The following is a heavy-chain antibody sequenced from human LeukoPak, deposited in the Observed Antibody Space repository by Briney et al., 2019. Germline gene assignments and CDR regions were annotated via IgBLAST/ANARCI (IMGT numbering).Heavy chain of an antibody. CDR1: GFTFTTYS. V-gene: IGHV3-21*01. CDR2: ISSGSSAI. CDR3: ARGHTAVTRHFDF. Sequence: GSLRLSCEASGFTFTTYSMTWVRRAPGKGLEWGSIISSGSSAIFSADALKGRFTISRDDAKNLLSLDMNSLRAEDTAVYYCARGHTAVTRHFDFRGQGTLVTVSS. D-gene: IGHD4-17*01. J-gene: IGHJ4*02.